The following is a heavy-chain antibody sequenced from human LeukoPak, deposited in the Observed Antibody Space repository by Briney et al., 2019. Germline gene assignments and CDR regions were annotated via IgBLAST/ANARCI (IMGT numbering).Heavy chain of an antibody. D-gene: IGHD3-22*01. CDR1: GFTFDDYG. CDR3: ARAKYYYDSTTYLDAFDI. V-gene: IGHV3-20*04. Sequence: GGSLRLSCEGSGFTFDDYGMNWVRQDQGKGLEWVSGINWNGGRTGYADSVKGRFAISRDNAKNSLFLQMNSLRAEDTALYYCARAKYYYDSTTYLDAFDIWGQGTMVTVSS. J-gene: IGHJ3*02. CDR2: INWNGGRT.